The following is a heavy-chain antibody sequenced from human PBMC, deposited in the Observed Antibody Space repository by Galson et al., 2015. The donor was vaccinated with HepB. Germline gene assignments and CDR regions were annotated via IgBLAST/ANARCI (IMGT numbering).Heavy chain of an antibody. CDR1: GFTFSSYS. Sequence: SLRLSCAASGFTFSSYSMNWVRQAPGKGLEWVSSISSSSSYIYYADSVKGRFTISRDNAKNSLYLQMNSLRAEDTAVYYCARESSQGGDCGCWGQGTLVTVSS. J-gene: IGHJ4*02. D-gene: IGHD2-21*02. CDR2: ISSSSSYI. CDR3: ARESSQGGDCGC. V-gene: IGHV3-21*01.